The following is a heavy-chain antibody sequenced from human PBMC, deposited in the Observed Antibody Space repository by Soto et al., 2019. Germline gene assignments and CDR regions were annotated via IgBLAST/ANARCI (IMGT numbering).Heavy chain of an antibody. D-gene: IGHD1-7*01. CDR1: GDSISSGGYY. CDR3: ARVKGGTTRRAFDS. J-gene: IGHJ4*02. CDR2: IYDNGGA. Sequence: TSETLSLTCTVSGDSISSGGYYWSWIRQHPGKGLEWIGYIYDNGGAYYSPSLRGRVVISLDKSANQFSLRLNSVTAADTAVYYCARVKGGTTRRAFDSWGQGTLVTVSS. V-gene: IGHV4-31*03.